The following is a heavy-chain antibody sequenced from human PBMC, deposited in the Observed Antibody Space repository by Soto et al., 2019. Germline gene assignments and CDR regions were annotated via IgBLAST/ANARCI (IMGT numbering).Heavy chain of an antibody. J-gene: IGHJ4*02. CDR3: ARGRYSYQFR. CDR1: GGSISSYY. V-gene: IGHV4-59*01. D-gene: IGHD5-18*01. CDR2: IYYSGST. Sequence: LSLTCTVSGGSISSYYWSWIRQPPGKGLEWIGYIYYSGSTNYNPSLKSRVTISVDTSKNQFSLKLSSVTAADTAVYYCARGRYSYQFRWGQGTLVTVSS.